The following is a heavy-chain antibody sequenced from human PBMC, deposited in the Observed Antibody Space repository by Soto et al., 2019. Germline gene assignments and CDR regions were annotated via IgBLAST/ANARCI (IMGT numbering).Heavy chain of an antibody. CDR2: ISSSGSTI. J-gene: IGHJ6*02. CDR3: ARQNYYYGLDV. V-gene: IGHV3-48*03. CDR1: GFTFSSYE. Sequence: PGGSLRLSCAASGFTFSSYEMNWVRQAPGKGLEWVSYISSSGSTIYYADSVKGRFTISRDNAKSSLYLQMNSLRAEDTAVYYCARQNYYYGLDVWGQGTTVTVSS.